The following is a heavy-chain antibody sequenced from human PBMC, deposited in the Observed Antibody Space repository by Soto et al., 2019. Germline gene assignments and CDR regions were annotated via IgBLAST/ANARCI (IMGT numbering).Heavy chain of an antibody. CDR1: RFTFSSYA. V-gene: IGHV3-23*01. D-gene: IGHD5-12*01. CDR2: ISGSGSST. Sequence: PGGSLRLSCAASRFTFSSYAMSWVRQAPGKGLEWVSAISGSGSSTYYADSVKCRFTISRDNSKNTLYLQMNSLRVEDTAVYYCATDRRVTTINWFDPWGQGTLVTVYS. J-gene: IGHJ5*02. CDR3: ATDRRVTTINWFDP.